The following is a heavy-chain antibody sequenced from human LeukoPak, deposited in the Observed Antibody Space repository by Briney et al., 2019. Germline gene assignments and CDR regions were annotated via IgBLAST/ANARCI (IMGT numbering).Heavy chain of an antibody. CDR3: ASSFYYDSRDY. V-gene: IGHV4-34*01. CDR1: GGSFSGYF. D-gene: IGHD3-22*01. CDR2: ITPSGST. J-gene: IGHJ4*02. Sequence: SETLSLTCVVYGGSFSGYFWSWIRQPAGKGLEWIGEITPSGSTNYNPSLKSRVSISIDTSEKKLSLRLTSVTAADSAVYYCASSFYYDSRDYWGQGTLVTVSS.